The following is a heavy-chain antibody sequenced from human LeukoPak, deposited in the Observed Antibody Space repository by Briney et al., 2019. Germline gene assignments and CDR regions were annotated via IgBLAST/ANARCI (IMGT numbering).Heavy chain of an antibody. D-gene: IGHD3-10*01. J-gene: IGHJ4*02. V-gene: IGHV3-15*01. CDR3: TTLSFVWFGDDY. Sequence: GGSLRLSCAVSGFIFNNAWMNWVRQAPGKGLEWVGRIKRKIDGETTDYAAPVKGRFTISRDDSKSTLYLQMNSLKSEDTAVYYCTTLSFVWFGDDYWGQGTLVTVSS. CDR1: GFIFNNAW. CDR2: IKRKIDGETT.